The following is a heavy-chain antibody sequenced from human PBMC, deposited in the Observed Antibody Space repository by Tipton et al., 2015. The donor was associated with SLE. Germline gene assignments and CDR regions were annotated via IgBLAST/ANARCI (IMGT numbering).Heavy chain of an antibody. Sequence: LRLSCTVSGGSINSYYWTWIRQPPGKGLDWIGYIYYSGSTKYNPSLKSRVTISVDTSKKQFSLKLSSVTAADTAVYYCARALYSSGWYADYWGQGTLVTVSS. CDR1: GGSINSYY. CDR2: IYYSGST. J-gene: IGHJ4*02. CDR3: ARALYSSGWYADY. D-gene: IGHD6-19*01. V-gene: IGHV4-59*08.